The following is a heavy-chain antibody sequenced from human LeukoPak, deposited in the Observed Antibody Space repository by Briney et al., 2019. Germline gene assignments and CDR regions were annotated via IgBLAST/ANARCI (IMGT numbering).Heavy chain of an antibody. CDR2: ISSDGSHK. D-gene: IGHD3-9*01. CDR3: AKGSIDWYYFDY. Sequence: PGGSLRLPCAASGFSFSTYDMHWVRQAPGKGLEWVAVISSDGSHKYWADSVKGRFTISRDNSKNTVYLQMNSLRAEDTAVYYCAKGSIDWYYFDYWGQGTVVTVSS. CDR1: GFSFSTYD. J-gene: IGHJ4*02. V-gene: IGHV3-30*18.